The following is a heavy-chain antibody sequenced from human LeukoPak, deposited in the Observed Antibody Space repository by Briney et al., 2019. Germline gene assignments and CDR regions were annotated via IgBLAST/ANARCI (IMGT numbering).Heavy chain of an antibody. CDR1: GYTFTSYD. Sequence: ASVKVSCKASGYTFTSYDINWVRQATGQGLEWMGWMNPNSGNTGYAQKFQGRVTMTRNTSISTAYMELSNLRSEDTAVYYCARGPFSRGSYYFDYWGQGTLVTVSS. CDR2: MNPNSGNT. V-gene: IGHV1-8*01. J-gene: IGHJ4*02. D-gene: IGHD2/OR15-2a*01. CDR3: ARGPFSRGSYYFDY.